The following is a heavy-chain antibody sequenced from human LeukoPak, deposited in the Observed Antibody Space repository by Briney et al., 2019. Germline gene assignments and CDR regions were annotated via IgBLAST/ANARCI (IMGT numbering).Heavy chain of an antibody. CDR3: ARDRDYDFFDY. Sequence: PGGSLRLSCAASGFTFSNYGMHWVRQAPGKGLEWVAVIWYDGSDKYYADSVKGRFTISRDNSKNTLYLQMNSLRAEDTAVYYCARDRDYDFFDYWGQGTLVTVSS. CDR2: IWYDGSDK. D-gene: IGHD3-3*01. V-gene: IGHV3-33*01. J-gene: IGHJ4*02. CDR1: GFTFSNYG.